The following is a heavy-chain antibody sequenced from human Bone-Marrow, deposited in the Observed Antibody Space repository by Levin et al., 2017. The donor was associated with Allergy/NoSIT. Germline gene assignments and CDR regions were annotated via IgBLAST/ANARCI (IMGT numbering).Heavy chain of an antibody. J-gene: IGHJ3*01. Sequence: QTGGSLRLSCAASGFMFSAHALHWVRQAPGKGLEWVAVISSDGKTKYYADSVKGRLIISRDNSQRALYLQMNSLTIDDTALYYCARDRGVVADLDAFDLWGQGTMVTVSS. V-gene: IGHV3-30*04. D-gene: IGHD3-10*01. CDR1: GFMFSAHA. CDR3: ARDRGVVADLDAFDL. CDR2: ISSDGKTK.